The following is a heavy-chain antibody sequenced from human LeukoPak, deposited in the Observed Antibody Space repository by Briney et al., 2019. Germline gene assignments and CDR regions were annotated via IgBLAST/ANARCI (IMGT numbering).Heavy chain of an antibody. CDR1: GXTFSYSY. Sequence: PGGSMRLSCAASGXTFSYSYVNWIRQAPGNGPEWVSSISSRGDSTNYADSVKGRFTISRDNAKNSLYLQMNSLRAEDTAVYYCARESSGTYYLKQWGQGTLVTVYS. CDR2: ISSRGDST. D-gene: IGHD1-26*01. CDR3: ARESSGTYYLKQ. J-gene: IGHJ4*02. V-gene: IGHV3-11*05.